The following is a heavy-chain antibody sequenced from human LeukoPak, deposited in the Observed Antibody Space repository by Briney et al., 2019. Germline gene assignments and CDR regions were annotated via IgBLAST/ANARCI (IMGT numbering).Heavy chain of an antibody. CDR1: GFTFSSYS. V-gene: IGHV3-21*01. D-gene: IGHD3-10*01. CDR2: ISSSSSYI. Sequence: PGGSLRLSCAASGFTFSSYSMNWVRQAPGKGLEWVSSISSSSSYIYYADSVKGRFTISRDNAKNSLYLQMNSLRAEDTAVYYCARLSDYYGSGSADAFDIWGQGTMVTVSS. J-gene: IGHJ3*02. CDR3: ARLSDYYGSGSADAFDI.